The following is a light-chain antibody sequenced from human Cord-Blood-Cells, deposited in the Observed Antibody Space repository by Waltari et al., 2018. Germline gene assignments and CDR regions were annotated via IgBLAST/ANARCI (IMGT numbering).Light chain of an antibody. V-gene: IGKV1-39*01. CDR2: AAS. CDR1: QSISSY. CDR3: QQSYSTPQT. J-gene: IGKJ1*01. Sequence: DIQMTQSPSSLSASVEDRVTTTCRASQSISSYLNWYQQKPGKAPKLLIYAASSLKSGVPSRFSGSGSGTDFTLTISSLQPEDFATYYCQQSYSTPQTFGQGTKVEIK.